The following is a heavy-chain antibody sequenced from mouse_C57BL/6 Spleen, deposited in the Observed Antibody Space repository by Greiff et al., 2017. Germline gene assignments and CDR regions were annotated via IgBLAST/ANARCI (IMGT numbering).Heavy chain of an antibody. V-gene: IGHV1-82*01. CDR3: ARCPYGYDDWYFEV. D-gene: IGHD2-2*01. CDR1: GYAFSSSW. Sequence: VMLQQSGPELVKPGASVKISCKASGYAFSSSWMNWVKQRPGKGLEWIGRIYPGDGDTNYNGKFKGKATLTADKSSSTAYMQLSSLTSEDSAVYFCARCPYGYDDWYFEVWGTGTTVTVSS. CDR2: IYPGDGDT. J-gene: IGHJ1*03.